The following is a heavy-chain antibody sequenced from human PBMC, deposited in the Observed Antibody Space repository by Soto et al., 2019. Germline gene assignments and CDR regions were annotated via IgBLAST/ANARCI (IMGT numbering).Heavy chain of an antibody. CDR3: ARQGRNAFDI. CDR1: GGSISSYY. CDR2: IYYSGST. Sequence: SETLSLTCPVSGGSISSYYWGWIRQPPGKGLEWIGSIYYSGSTYYNPSLKSRVTISVDTSKNQFSLKLSSVTAADTAVYYCARQGRNAFDIWGQGTMVT. D-gene: IGHD3-10*01. J-gene: IGHJ3*02. V-gene: IGHV4-39*01.